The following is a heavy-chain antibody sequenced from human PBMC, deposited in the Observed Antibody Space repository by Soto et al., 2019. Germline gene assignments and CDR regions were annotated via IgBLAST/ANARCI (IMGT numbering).Heavy chain of an antibody. CDR3: ARVYCSGGSCYSIRLDY. CDR1: GYTFTSYG. D-gene: IGHD2-15*01. V-gene: IGHV1-18*01. Sequence: ASVKVSCKASGYTFTSYGISWVRQAPGQGLEWMGWISAYNGNTNYAQKLQGRVTMTTDTSTSTAYMELRSLRSDDTAVYYCARVYCSGGSCYSIRLDYWGQGTLVTVSS. CDR2: ISAYNGNT. J-gene: IGHJ4*02.